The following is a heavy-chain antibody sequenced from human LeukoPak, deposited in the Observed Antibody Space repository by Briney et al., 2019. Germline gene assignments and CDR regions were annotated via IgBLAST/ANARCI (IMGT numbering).Heavy chain of an antibody. CDR2: IKSKTDGGTT. J-gene: IGHJ4*02. D-gene: IGHD3-10*01. Sequence: GGSLRLSCAASGFTFTNAWMTWVRQAPGKGLEWVGRIKSKTDGGTTAYAAPVKGRFTISRDNSKNTLYLQMNSLRAEDTAVYYCARVGPRAWFGDPFDYWGQGTLVTVSS. V-gene: IGHV3-15*01. CDR1: GFTFTNAW. CDR3: ARVGPRAWFGDPFDY.